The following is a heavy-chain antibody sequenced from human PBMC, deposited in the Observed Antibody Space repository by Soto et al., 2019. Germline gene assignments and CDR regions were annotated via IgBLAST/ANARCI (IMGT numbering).Heavy chain of an antibody. CDR3: ARGAIFGVRYYYYGMDV. Sequence: SETLSLTCAVYGGSFSGCYWSWIRQPPGKGLKWIGEINHSGSTNYNPSLKSRVTISVDTSKNQFSLKLSSVTAADTAVYYCARGAIFGVRYYYYGMDVWGQGTTVTVSS. V-gene: IGHV4-34*01. D-gene: IGHD3-3*01. J-gene: IGHJ6*02. CDR2: INHSGST. CDR1: GGSFSGCY.